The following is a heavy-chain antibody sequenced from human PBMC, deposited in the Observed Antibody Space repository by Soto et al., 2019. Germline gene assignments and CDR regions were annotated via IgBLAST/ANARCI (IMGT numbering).Heavy chain of an antibody. D-gene: IGHD2-15*01. Sequence: GGSLRLSCVGSGFTSSNYWMHWVRQAPGKGLEWVSRVKSDGSSTSYADSVRGRFTISRDNAKNTLYLQMNSLRAEDTAVYYCARGSSTISGGSIYYYMDVWGKGTTVTVSS. J-gene: IGHJ6*03. CDR1: GFTSSNYW. CDR2: VKSDGSST. CDR3: ARGSSTISGGSIYYYMDV. V-gene: IGHV3-74*01.